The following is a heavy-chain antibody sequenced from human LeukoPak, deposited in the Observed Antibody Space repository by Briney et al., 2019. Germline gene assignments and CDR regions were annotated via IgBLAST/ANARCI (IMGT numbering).Heavy chain of an antibody. J-gene: IGHJ4*02. CDR3: ARLAVRGAYGGYDY. V-gene: IGHV3-23*01. CDR2: VSAGGGST. Sequence: RGSLTLSCAASGFTFNSCAMSWVRQAPGKGLEWVSSVSAGGGSTYYADSVKGRFTISRDNSKNTLYLQMNSLRAEDTAVYYCARLAVRGAYGGYDYWGQGTLLTVSS. CDR1: GFTFNSCA. D-gene: IGHD3-10*01.